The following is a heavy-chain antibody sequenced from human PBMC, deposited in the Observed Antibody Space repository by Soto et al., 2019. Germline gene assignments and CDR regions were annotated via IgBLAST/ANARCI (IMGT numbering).Heavy chain of an antibody. Sequence: EVQVVETGGGLIQPGGSLRLSCAVSGFTVSSNYMSWVRQPPGKGPEWVSDIYSGGSTYYADSVKGRFTIARDNSKNTLYLQMTSLRAEATAVYYGARERDTHNPNGFDLWGQGTLVTVSS. D-gene: IGHD2-8*01. J-gene: IGHJ5*02. CDR1: GFTVSSNY. CDR3: ARERDTHNPNGFDL. V-gene: IGHV3-53*02. CDR2: IYSGGST.